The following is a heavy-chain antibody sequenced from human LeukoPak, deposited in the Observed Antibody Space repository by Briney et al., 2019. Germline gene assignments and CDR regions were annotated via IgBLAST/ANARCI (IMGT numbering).Heavy chain of an antibody. CDR3: AREDHYGSGSLDY. Sequence: SGTLSLTWAVSGASISSNDWWTWVRQPRGKGLEWIGEIFHRGGTNYNPSLKSRVTISVDKSKNEFSLKLTSVTAADTAVYYCAREDHYGSGSLDYWGQGTLVTVSS. CDR2: IFHRGGT. CDR1: GASISSNDW. V-gene: IGHV4-4*02. J-gene: IGHJ4*02. D-gene: IGHD3-10*01.